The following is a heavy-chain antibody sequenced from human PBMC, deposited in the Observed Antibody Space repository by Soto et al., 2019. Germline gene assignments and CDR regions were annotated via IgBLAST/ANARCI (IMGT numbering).Heavy chain of an antibody. CDR2: ISSSSSNR. CDR1: GFTLSSYA. V-gene: IGHV3-48*02. D-gene: IGHD2-8*02. J-gene: IGHJ5*02. Sequence: EVQLAESGGGLVQPGGSLRLSCAASGFTLSSYAMNWVRQAPGKGLEWVSYISSSSSNRQYAGSVKGRFTISRDNAKNSLYLQMKSLRDDDTAVYFCARDCSLGNRWCRWFDPWGQGTLVTVSS. CDR3: ARDCSLGNRWCRWFDP.